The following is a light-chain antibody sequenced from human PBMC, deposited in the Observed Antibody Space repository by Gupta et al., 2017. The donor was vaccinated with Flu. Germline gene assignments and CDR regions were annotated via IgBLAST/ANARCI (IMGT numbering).Light chain of an antibody. CDR2: DNT. V-gene: IGLV1-47*01. CDR3: WTYEESQTSYV. Sequence: SITIVGRNFISWYQQLPGTAPKLIIYDNTQRPSGVPGRLSGSKSGNSASLTISGLQSEDEADYYCWTYEESQTSYVFGGGTKVTVL. CDR1: ITIVGRNF. J-gene: IGLJ1*01.